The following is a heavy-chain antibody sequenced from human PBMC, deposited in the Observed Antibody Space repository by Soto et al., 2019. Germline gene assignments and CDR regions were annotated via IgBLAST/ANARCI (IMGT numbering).Heavy chain of an antibody. V-gene: IGHV1-3*01. CDR2: INAGNGNT. CDR1: GYTFTSYA. J-gene: IGHJ5*02. D-gene: IGHD3-3*01. Sequence: GASVKVSCKASGYTFTSYAMHWVRQAPGQRLEWMGWINAGNGNTKYSQKFQGRVTITRDTSASTAYMELSSLRSEDTAVYYCARDLGRFLDYNWFDPWGQETLVTVSS. CDR3: ARDLGRFLDYNWFDP.